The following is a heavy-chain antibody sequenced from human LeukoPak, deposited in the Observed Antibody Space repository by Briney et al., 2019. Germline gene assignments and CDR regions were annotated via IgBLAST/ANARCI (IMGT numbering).Heavy chain of an antibody. CDR3: ARTTEGGYSYGYFYYYYMDV. D-gene: IGHD5-18*01. CDR2: IYYSGST. V-gene: IGHV4-59*01. CDR1: GFSISSYY. Sequence: TSETLSLTCTVSGFSISSYYWSWIRQPPGKGLEWIGYIYYSGSTNYKSSLKSRVTISVDTSKNQFSLKLSSVTAADTAVYYCARTTEGGYSYGYFYYYYMDVWGKGTTVTISS. J-gene: IGHJ6*03.